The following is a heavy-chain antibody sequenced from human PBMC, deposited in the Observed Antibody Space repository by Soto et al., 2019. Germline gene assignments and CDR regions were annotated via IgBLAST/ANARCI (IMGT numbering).Heavy chain of an antibody. CDR3: ARGQQLVF. J-gene: IGHJ4*02. V-gene: IGHV3-7*05. D-gene: IGHD6-13*01. CDR2: IKQDGSEK. Sequence: GGSLRLSCAASGFTFTTYWMSWVRQAPGKGLEWVANIKQDGSEKYYVDSVKGRFTISRDKAKNSVYLQMNSLGVEDTAVYYCARGQQLVFWGQGTLVTVSS. CDR1: GFTFTTYW.